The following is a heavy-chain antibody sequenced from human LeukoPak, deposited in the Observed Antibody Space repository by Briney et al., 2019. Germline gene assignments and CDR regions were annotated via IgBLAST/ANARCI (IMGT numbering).Heavy chain of an antibody. J-gene: IGHJ4*02. CDR1: GYTFTIYG. V-gene: IGHV1-18*01. CDR3: ARGGVAAAGPNDY. Sequence: ASVTVSFMASGYTFTIYGIRWVRQAPGQGLGWVGWISAYNGNTNYAQKLQGRVTMTTDTSTSTAYMELRSLRSDDTAVYYCARGGVAAAGPNDYWGQGTLVTVSS. D-gene: IGHD6-13*01. CDR2: ISAYNGNT.